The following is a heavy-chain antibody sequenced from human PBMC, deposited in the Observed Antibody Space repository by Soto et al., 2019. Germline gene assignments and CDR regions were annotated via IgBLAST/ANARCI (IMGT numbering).Heavy chain of an antibody. CDR1: GFTFDDYA. D-gene: IGHD5-18*01. CDR2: ISWNSGSI. CDR3: AKDGIQHEEGGDAFDI. J-gene: IGHJ3*02. V-gene: IGHV3-9*01. Sequence: EVQLVESGGGLVQPGRSLRLSCAASGFTFDDYAMHWVRQAPGKGLEWVSGISWNSGSIGYADSVKGRFTISRDNAKNSLYQQMNSLRAEDTALYYCAKDGIQHEEGGDAFDIWGQGTMVTVSS.